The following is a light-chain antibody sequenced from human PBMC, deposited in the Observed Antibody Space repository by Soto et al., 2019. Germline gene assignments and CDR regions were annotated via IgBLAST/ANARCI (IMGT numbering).Light chain of an antibody. CDR3: HQYGISP. CDR1: QSVSSNY. CDR2: GAS. Sequence: EIVLTQSPGTLSLSPGERATLSCRASQSVSSNYLAWYQQKPGQAPRLLIYGASSRATGIPDRFSGSGSGTKFSLTISRLEPEDFAVYYCHQYGISPFGGATKVDI. J-gene: IGKJ4*01. V-gene: IGKV3-20*01.